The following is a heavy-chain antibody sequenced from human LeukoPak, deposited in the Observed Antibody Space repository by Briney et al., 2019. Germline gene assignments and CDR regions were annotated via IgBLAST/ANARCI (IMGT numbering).Heavy chain of an antibody. J-gene: IGHJ4*02. V-gene: IGHV3-64*01. Sequence: GGSLRLSCAASGFTFSSYAMHWVRQAPGKGLEYVSAISSNGGSTYYANSVKGRFTISRDNSKNTLYPQMGSLRAEDMAVYYCARENSSGYHPSSYFDYWGQGTLVTVSS. CDR3: ARENSSGYHPSSYFDY. D-gene: IGHD3-22*01. CDR2: ISSNGGST. CDR1: GFTFSSYA.